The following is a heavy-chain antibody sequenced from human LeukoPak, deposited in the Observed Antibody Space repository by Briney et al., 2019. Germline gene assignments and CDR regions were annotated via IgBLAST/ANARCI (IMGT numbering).Heavy chain of an antibody. Sequence: GGSLRLSCAASEFSVGSNYMTWVRQAPGKGLEWVAFIRYDGSNKYYADSVKGRFTISRDNSKNTLYLQMNSLRAEDTAVYYCAKGQNYCSSTSCYESDWFDPWGQGTLVTVSS. D-gene: IGHD2-2*01. V-gene: IGHV3-30*02. CDR3: AKGQNYCSSTSCYESDWFDP. CDR1: EFSVGSNY. CDR2: IRYDGSNK. J-gene: IGHJ5*02.